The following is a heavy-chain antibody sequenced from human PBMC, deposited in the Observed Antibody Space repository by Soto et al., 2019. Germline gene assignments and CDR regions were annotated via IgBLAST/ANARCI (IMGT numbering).Heavy chain of an antibody. Sequence: SETLSLTCAVYGGSFTDYYWSWIRQSPGKGLEWIGEVSHTGSTNYNPSLGRRVTISVDTSKNEFSLKLNSVTAADTAMYYCARENTVVSRTSQLWGQGTLVTVSS. CDR3: ARENTVVSRTSQL. V-gene: IGHV4-34*01. CDR1: GGSFTDYY. D-gene: IGHD4-4*01. CDR2: VSHTGST. J-gene: IGHJ1*01.